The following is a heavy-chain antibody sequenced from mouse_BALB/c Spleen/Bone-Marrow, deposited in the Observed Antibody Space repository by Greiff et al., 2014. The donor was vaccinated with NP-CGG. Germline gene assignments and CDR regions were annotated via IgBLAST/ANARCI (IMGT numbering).Heavy chain of an antibody. CDR2: ISNGGVST. CDR3: TRDGYDVGGAMDY. Sequence: DVKLMESGGGLVQPGGSLKLSCAASGFTFSSYTMSWVRQTPEKRLEWVTYISNGGVSTYYADAVKGRFTISRDNAKNTLYLQMSSLKSEDTAMYYCTRDGYDVGGAMDYWGQGTSVTVSS. J-gene: IGHJ4*01. D-gene: IGHD2-2*01. CDR1: GFTFSSYT. V-gene: IGHV5-12-2*01.